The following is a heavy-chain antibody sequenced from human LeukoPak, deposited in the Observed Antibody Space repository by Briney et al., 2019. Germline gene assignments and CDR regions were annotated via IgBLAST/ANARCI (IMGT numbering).Heavy chain of an antibody. CDR3: ASDIGD. J-gene: IGHJ4*02. V-gene: IGHV3-74*03. CDR1: GFTVSSYW. Sequence: PGGSLRLSCAASGFTVSSYWMHWVRQAPGKGLVWVSRISSDGRTTTYADFVKGRFTISRDDAKNTLHLQMNSLRAEDTGVYYCASDIGDWGQGTLVTVSS. D-gene: IGHD3-10*01. CDR2: ISSDGRTT.